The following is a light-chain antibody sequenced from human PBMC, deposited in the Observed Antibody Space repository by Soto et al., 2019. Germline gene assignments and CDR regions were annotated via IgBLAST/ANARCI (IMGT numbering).Light chain of an antibody. CDR3: QQSYFVLGT. CDR2: GAS. J-gene: IGKJ1*01. Sequence: DIQMTQSPSSLSASVGDRVTLTCRASQYIGDFLNWYQQTPGKPPKLLIFGASNLPIGVPSRFSGSGSGTEFTLTITNFEREDFATYYCQQSYFVLGTFGRGTKVEL. CDR1: QYIGDF. V-gene: IGKV1-39*01.